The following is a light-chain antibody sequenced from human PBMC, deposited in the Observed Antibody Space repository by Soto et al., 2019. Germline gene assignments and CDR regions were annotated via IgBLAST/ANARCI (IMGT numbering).Light chain of an antibody. CDR2: EVS. CDR3: SSYTSSSTLYV. Sequence: QSVLTQPASVSGSPGQSITISCTGTSSDVGGYNYVSWYQQHPGKAPKLMIFEVSSRPSGGSYRFSGSKSGNTASLTISGLQAEDEADYYCSSYTSSSTLYVFGSGTKLTVL. J-gene: IGLJ1*01. V-gene: IGLV2-14*01. CDR1: SSDVGGYNY.